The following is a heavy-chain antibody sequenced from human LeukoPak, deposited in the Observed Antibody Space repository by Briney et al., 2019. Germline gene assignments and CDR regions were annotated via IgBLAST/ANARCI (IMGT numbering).Heavy chain of an antibody. CDR3: ATGGYFDL. V-gene: IGHV3-48*02. CDR1: GFTFSSYS. J-gene: IGHJ2*01. CDR2: ISSTSSTI. Sequence: GGSLRLSCAASGFTFSSYSMNWVRQATGKGLEWVSYISSTSSTIYYADSVKGRFTISRDNAKNSLYLQMHSLRDGDTAVYYCATGGYFDLWGRGTLVTVSS.